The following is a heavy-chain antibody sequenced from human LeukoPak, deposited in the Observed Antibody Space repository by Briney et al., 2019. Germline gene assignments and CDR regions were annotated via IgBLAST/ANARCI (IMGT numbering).Heavy chain of an antibody. D-gene: IGHD5-12*01. J-gene: IGHJ6*02. CDR2: ISTYNGDT. CDR1: DYTFTSYG. CDR3: ARAGDIVATRSSLNYYYHGTDV. Sequence: ASVKVSCKTSDYTFTSYGITWVRQAPGQGLEWMGWISTYNGDTDYAQNLQGRVTMTRDTSTSTAYMELRSLRSDDTAVYYCARAGDIVATRSSLNYYYHGTDVWGQGTTVTVSS. V-gene: IGHV1-18*01.